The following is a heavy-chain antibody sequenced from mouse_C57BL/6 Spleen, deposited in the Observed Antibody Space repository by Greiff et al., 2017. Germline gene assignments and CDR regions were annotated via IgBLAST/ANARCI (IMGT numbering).Heavy chain of an antibody. D-gene: IGHD3-2*02. Sequence: VQLQQPGTELVKPGASVKLSCKASGYTFTSYWMHWVKQRPGQGLEWIGNINPSNGGTNYNEKFKSKATLTVDKSSSTAYMQLSSLTSEDSAVXYCASETAQAKGFAYWGQGTLVTVSA. CDR1: GYTFTSYW. CDR3: ASETAQAKGFAY. J-gene: IGHJ3*01. CDR2: INPSNGGT. V-gene: IGHV1-53*01.